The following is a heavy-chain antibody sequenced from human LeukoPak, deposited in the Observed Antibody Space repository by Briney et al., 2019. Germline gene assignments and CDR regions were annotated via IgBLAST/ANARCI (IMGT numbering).Heavy chain of an antibody. CDR3: ARESSSSSTLPLGKPSKYYYYYMDV. CDR2: IYYSGST. J-gene: IGHJ6*03. Sequence: SETLSLTCTVSGGSISSHYWSWIRQPPGKGLEWIGYIYYSGSTNYNPSLKSRVTISVDTSKNQFSLKLSSVTAADTAVYYCARESSSSSTLPLGKPSKYYYYYMDVWGKGTTVTVSS. V-gene: IGHV4-59*11. CDR1: GGSISSHY. D-gene: IGHD6-6*01.